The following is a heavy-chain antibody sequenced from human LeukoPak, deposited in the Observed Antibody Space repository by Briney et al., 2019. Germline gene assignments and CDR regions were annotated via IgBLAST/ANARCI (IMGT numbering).Heavy chain of an antibody. Sequence: GASVKVSCKASGYTFTSYAMHWVRQAPGQRLEWMGWINAGNGNTKYSQKFQGRVTITRDTSASTAYMELSSLRSEDTAVYYCALISYCTSVTCYFLDYWGQGTLVSVSS. V-gene: IGHV1-3*01. CDR3: ALISYCTSVTCYFLDY. D-gene: IGHD2-8*01. CDR2: INAGNGNT. J-gene: IGHJ4*02. CDR1: GYTFTSYA.